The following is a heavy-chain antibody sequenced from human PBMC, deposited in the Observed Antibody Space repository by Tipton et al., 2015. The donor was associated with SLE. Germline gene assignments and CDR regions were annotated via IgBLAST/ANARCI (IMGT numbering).Heavy chain of an antibody. CDR3: ARMVEMAKGHYFDN. CDR1: GGSIRNNY. D-gene: IGHD5-24*01. Sequence: LRLSCTVSGGSIRNNYWTWIRQPPGKGLEWVGFIYESGSTSYNPSLKSRVTISIDTSKSQFSLHLSSVTAADTAVYYCARMVEMAKGHYFDNWGQGTLFTASS. CDR2: IYESGST. V-gene: IGHV4-59*01. J-gene: IGHJ4*02.